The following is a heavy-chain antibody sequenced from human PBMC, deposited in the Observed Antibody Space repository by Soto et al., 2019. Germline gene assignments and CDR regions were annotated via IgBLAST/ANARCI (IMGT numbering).Heavy chain of an antibody. Sequence: PGGSLRLSCAASGFTFSSYAMSWVRQAPGKGLEWVSAISGSGGSTYYADSVKGRFTISRDNSKNTLYLQMNSLRAEDTAVYYCAKDAFGLVATILANDYWGQGTLVTVSS. CDR3: AKDAFGLVATILANDY. D-gene: IGHD5-12*01. CDR1: GFTFSSYA. J-gene: IGHJ4*02. CDR2: ISGSGGST. V-gene: IGHV3-23*01.